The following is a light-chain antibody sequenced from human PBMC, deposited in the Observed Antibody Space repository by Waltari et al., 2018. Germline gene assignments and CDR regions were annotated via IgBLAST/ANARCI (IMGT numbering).Light chain of an antibody. CDR1: GLRSYS. Sequence: SSELTQDPAVSVAMGQTVTITCQGNGLRSYSASLYQQRPGQAPILIMYDKNSRPSGVPDRFSGANSDNTASLTITGAQAEDEASYYCHSRDASGVGGSFGGGTKLTVL. CDR2: DKN. V-gene: IGLV3-19*01. CDR3: HSRDASGVGGS. J-gene: IGLJ2*01.